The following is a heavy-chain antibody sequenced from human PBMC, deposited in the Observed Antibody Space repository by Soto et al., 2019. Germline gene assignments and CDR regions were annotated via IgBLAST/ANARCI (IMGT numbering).Heavy chain of an antibody. CDR1: TLTLGSKW. CDR2: IREDGSST. D-gene: IGHD2-15*01. J-gene: IGHJ4*02. Sequence: SLRLSCALSTLTLGSKWTHCVRQAPGKGRVRISHIREDGSSTTNAGAVRGRFTFTGDNTNYTLYLEISSLRAGDTGVYDCARRHDSVFDNWGQGTLVTVSS. CDR3: ARRHDSVFDN. V-gene: IGHV3-74*03.